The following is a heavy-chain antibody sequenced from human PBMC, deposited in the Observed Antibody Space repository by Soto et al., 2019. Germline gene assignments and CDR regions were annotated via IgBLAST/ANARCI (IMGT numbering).Heavy chain of an antibody. CDR2: ISSDGSRQ. CDR3: AKEYDTSRKTLDY. Sequence: SLRLSCAASGFTFSSYAMHWVRQSPVKGLEWVAVISSDGSRQYYADSVQGRFTVSRDNSKNTLFLQMNSLRAEDTAVYYCAKEYDTSRKTLDYWGQGTLVTVSS. CDR1: GFTFSSYA. D-gene: IGHD2-8*01. J-gene: IGHJ4*02. V-gene: IGHV3-30-3*01.